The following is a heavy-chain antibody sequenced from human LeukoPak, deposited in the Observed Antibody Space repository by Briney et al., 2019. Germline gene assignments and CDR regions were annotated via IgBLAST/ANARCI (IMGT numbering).Heavy chain of an antibody. D-gene: IGHD4/OR15-4a*01. CDR1: GGSIKTYY. J-gene: IGHJ4*02. Sequence: PSDTLSLTCTVSGGSIKTYYWSWVRQPPGKGLEWIGYILYSGDTNYNPSLKSRVTISIDTSKNQFSLKLNSVTAADTAVYYCARGSAHYDYWGQGTLVPVSS. CDR3: ARGSAHYDY. V-gene: IGHV4-59*07. CDR2: ILYSGDT.